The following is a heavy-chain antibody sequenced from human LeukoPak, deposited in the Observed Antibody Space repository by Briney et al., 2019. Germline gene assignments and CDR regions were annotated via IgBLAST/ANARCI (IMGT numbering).Heavy chain of an antibody. CDR3: ARVSGGSGDAWWYAFDI. V-gene: IGHV3-13*01. Sequence: GGSLRLSCAASGFTFSSYDMHWVRQATGKGLEWVSAIGTAGDTYYPGSVKGRFTISRENAKNSLYLQMNSLRAGDTAVYYCARVSGGSGDAWWYAFDIWGQGTMVTVSS. J-gene: IGHJ3*02. CDR1: GFTFSSYD. D-gene: IGHD3-10*01. CDR2: IGTAGDT.